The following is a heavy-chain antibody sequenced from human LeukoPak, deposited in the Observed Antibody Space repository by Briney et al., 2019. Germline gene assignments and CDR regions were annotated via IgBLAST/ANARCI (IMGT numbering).Heavy chain of an antibody. CDR3: AGAPLGYCSSTSCYPNWLDP. CDR2: IYYSGST. D-gene: IGHD2-2*01. Sequence: PSETLSLTCTVSGGSISSSSYYWGWIRQPPGKGLEWIGSIYYSGSTYYNPSLKSRVTISVDTSKNQFSLKLSSVTAADTAVYYCAGAPLGYCSSTSCYPNWLDPWGQGTLVTVSS. CDR1: GGSISSSSYY. J-gene: IGHJ5*02. V-gene: IGHV4-39*01.